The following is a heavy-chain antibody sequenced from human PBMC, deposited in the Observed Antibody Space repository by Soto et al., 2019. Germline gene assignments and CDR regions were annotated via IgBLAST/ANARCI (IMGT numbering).Heavy chain of an antibody. CDR3: ASGIQLWLRRINNGYSG. V-gene: IGHV1-69*05. J-gene: IGHJ4*02. Sequence: QVQLVQSGAEVKKPESSVKVSCKAPGGTFSTYAISWVRQAPGQGLEWMGGIIPMFGTANYAQRFQDRVTXTXHESTNTVYMELSSLRSEDTAVYFCASGIQLWLRRINNGYSGWGQGTLVTVS. CDR1: GGTFSTYA. D-gene: IGHD5-18*01. CDR2: IIPMFGTA.